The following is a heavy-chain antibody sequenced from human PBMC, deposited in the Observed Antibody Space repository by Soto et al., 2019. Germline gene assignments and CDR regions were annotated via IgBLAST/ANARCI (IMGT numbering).Heavy chain of an antibody. CDR2: VNPSGGHT. Sequence: QVQLMQSGAEVKKPGASVKVSCKASGDTFTEYYIHWVRQAPGQGLEWMGTVNPSGGHTTYAQHFLGSVTMTRDTATSTLYMEQTSLTSEDTAVYYCARGGHVVVVTAALDYWGQGTLVTVSS. CDR3: ARGGHVVVVTAALDY. V-gene: IGHV1-46*01. J-gene: IGHJ4*02. D-gene: IGHD2-21*02. CDR1: GDTFTEYY.